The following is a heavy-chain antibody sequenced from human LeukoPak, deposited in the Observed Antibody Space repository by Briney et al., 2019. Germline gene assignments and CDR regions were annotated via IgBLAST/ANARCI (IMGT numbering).Heavy chain of an antibody. CDR2: ISGSGGST. J-gene: IGHJ4*02. CDR1: GFTFSSYA. Sequence: PGGSLRLSCAASGFTFSSYAMSWVRQAPGKGLEWVSAISGSGGSTYYADSVKGRFTTSRDNSKNTLYLQMNSLRAEDTAVYYCAKINLYYDYVWGSYRPAYFDYWGQGTLVTVSS. D-gene: IGHD3-16*02. V-gene: IGHV3-23*01. CDR3: AKINLYYDYVWGSYRPAYFDY.